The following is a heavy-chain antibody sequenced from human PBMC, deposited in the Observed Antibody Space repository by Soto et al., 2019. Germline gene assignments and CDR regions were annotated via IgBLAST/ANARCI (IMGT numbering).Heavy chain of an antibody. CDR1: CGSISSGDYY. CDR2: IYYSGST. V-gene: IGHV4-30-4*01. D-gene: IGHD4-17*01. Sequence: PSETLSLTCTFSCGSISSGDYYWSWIRQPPGKGLEWIGYIYYSGSTYYNPSLKSRVTISVDTSKNQFSLKLSSVTAADTAVYYCARVTTVTTYLDYWGQGTLVTVSS. J-gene: IGHJ4*02. CDR3: ARVTTVTTYLDY.